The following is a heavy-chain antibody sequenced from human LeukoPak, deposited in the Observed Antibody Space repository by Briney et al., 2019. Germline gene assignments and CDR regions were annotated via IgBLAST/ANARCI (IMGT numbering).Heavy chain of an antibody. J-gene: IGHJ6*02. D-gene: IGHD3-9*01. V-gene: IGHV3-15*07. CDR2: IKSKTDGGTT. CDR3: TTGGTRLGLRHFDWFPNRYYYYYGMDV. Sequence: GGSLRLSCAASGFTFSNAWMNWVRQAPGKGLEWVGRIKSKTDGGTTDYAAPVKGRFTISRDDSKNTLYLQMNSLKTEDTAVYYCTTGGTRLGLRHFDWFPNRYYYYYGMDVWGQGTTVTVSS. CDR1: GFTFSNAW.